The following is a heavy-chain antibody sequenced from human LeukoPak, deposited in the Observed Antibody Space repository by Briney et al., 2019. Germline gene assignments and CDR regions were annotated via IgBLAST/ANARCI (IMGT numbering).Heavy chain of an antibody. CDR2: ITGSGGGT. D-gene: IGHD2/OR15-2a*01. CDR3: AKGTCTSTSCYGNAFDI. V-gene: IGHV3-23*01. Sequence: SGGSLRLSCAASGFIFDNYAMSWVRQAPGKGLEWVSTITGSGGGTYFADSVKGRFTISRDNSNNTLSLQMKSLRAEDTALYHCAKGTCTSTSCYGNAFDIWGQGTVVTVSS. CDR1: GFIFDNYA. J-gene: IGHJ3*02.